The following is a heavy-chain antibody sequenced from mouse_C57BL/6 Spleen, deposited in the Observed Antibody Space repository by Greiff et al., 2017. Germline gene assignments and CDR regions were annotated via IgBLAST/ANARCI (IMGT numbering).Heavy chain of an antibody. J-gene: IGHJ4*01. V-gene: IGHV1-52*01. D-gene: IGHD2-4*01. CDR2: IDPSDSET. CDR1: GYTFTSYW. Sequence: QVQLQQPGAELVRPGSSVKLSCKASGYTFTSYWMHWVKQRPIQGLEWIGNIDPSDSETHYNQKFKDKATLTVDKSSSTAYMQLSSLTSEDSAVYYCARGLRRGENYYAMDYWGQGTSVTVSS. CDR3: ARGLRRGENYYAMDY.